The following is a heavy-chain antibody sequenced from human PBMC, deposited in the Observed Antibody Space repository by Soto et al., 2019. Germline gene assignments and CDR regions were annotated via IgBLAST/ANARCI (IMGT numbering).Heavy chain of an antibody. CDR1: TGTFSGSY. V-gene: IGHV4-34*01. J-gene: IGHJ5*02. Sequence: PSDTLSLTYHFFTGTFSGSYWTWIRQPPGQGLEWIGEINHSGSTNYSPSLKSRVTISVDTSKNQFSLNLISPTAADTGVYYCARGQRLYNWFDPWGQGTLVTVSS. CDR2: INHSGST. CDR3: ARGQRLYNWFDP.